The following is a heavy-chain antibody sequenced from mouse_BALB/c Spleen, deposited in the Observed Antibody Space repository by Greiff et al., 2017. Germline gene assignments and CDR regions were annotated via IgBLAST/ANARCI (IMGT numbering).Heavy chain of an antibody. CDR2: IWGDGST. D-gene: IGHD2-2*01. CDR1: GFSLTGYG. CDR3: ARIYGYDYFDY. Sequence: QVQLKESGPGLVAPSQSLSITCTVSGFSLTGYGVNWVRQPPGKGLEWLGMIWGDGSTDYNSALKSRLSISKDNSKSQVFLKMNSLQTDDTARYYCARIYGYDYFDYWGQGTTLTVSS. J-gene: IGHJ2*01. V-gene: IGHV2-6-7*01.